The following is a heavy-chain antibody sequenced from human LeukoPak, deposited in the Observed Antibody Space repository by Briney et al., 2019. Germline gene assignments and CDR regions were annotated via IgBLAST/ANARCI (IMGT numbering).Heavy chain of an antibody. J-gene: IGHJ4*02. Sequence: SETLSLTCTVSGGSITNYFWTWMRQPPGKGLEWIGYIYYSGGTDYNPSLKSRVTISVDTSKNQFSLKLSSVSAADTAVYYCARALSDRGFNSGVSFLGIFDYWGQGTLATVSS. CDR1: GGSITNYF. CDR2: IYYSGGT. V-gene: IGHV4-59*01. D-gene: IGHD1-1*01. CDR3: ARALSDRGFNSGVSFLGIFDY.